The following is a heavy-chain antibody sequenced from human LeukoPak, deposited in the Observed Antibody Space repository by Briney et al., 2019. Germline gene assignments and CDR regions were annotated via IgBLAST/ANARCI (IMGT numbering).Heavy chain of an antibody. J-gene: IGHJ3*01. Sequence: GGSLCLTCAASGFTFSNYWWNWVRQAPGKGLVWVSRINIDGRSLNYADSVKGRFTISRDNAKKTLYLQMNSLRAEDTAVYYCARDDLRHRYNYDPWDAFDFRGQRPIVSVSS. CDR2: INIDGRSL. CDR3: ARDDLRHRYNYDPWDAFDF. V-gene: IGHV3-74*01. CDR1: GFTFSNYW. D-gene: IGHD3-22*01.